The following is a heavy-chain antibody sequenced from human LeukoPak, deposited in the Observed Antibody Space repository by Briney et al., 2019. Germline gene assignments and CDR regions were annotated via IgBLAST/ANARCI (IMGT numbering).Heavy chain of an antibody. CDR1: GGSISSYY. Sequence: SETLSLTCTVSGGSISSYYWSWIRQPPGKGLEWIGYIYYSGSTNYNPSLKSRVTISVDTSKNQFSLKLSSVTAADTAVYYCARRREYSSGWYVDYWGQGTLVTVSS. CDR2: IYYSGST. D-gene: IGHD6-19*01. V-gene: IGHV4-59*08. CDR3: ARRREYSSGWYVDY. J-gene: IGHJ4*02.